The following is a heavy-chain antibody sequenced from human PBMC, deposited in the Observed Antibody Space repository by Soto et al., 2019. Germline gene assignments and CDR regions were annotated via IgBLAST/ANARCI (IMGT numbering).Heavy chain of an antibody. J-gene: IGHJ6*02. CDR1: GYTFSNYG. Sequence: QVQLVQSGAEVKKPGASVTVSCKTSGYTFSNYGINWVRQAPGQGLEWMGWISGYNGNTNYAQNVQGSATMTTNTATGTVYMELRSLKSDDTAIYYCARFIMVGGWFDPNYYHGMDVWGQGTTVTVSS. CDR2: ISGYNGNT. V-gene: IGHV1-18*01. D-gene: IGHD6-19*01. CDR3: ARFIMVGGWFDPNYYHGMDV.